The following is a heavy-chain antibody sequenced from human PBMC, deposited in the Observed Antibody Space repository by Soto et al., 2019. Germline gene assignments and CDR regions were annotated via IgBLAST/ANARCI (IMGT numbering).Heavy chain of an antibody. CDR2: IFYSGGT. J-gene: IGHJ6*02. CDR3: ARERPDYNAMDA. CDR1: GGSISSYF. D-gene: IGHD1-1*01. Sequence: SETLSLTCTVSGGSISSYFWSWVRQPPGKGLEWIGYIFYSGGTTYNPSLKSRVTISVDTSKNQFSLKLTSVTAADTAVYYCARERPDYNAMDAWGQGTTVTVSS. V-gene: IGHV4-59*01.